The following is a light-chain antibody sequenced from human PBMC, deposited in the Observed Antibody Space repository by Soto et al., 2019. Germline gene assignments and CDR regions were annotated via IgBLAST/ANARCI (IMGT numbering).Light chain of an antibody. CDR1: SSDVGGYNF. CDR3: SSYTTSCTLM. J-gene: IGLJ3*02. Sequence: QSVLTQPASVSGSPGQSITISCTGTSSDVGGYNFVSWYQQHAGKAPKLMIYEVTNRPSGVSNRFSGSKSGNTASLTISGLQAEDEADYYCSSYTTSCTLMFGGGTKLTVL. V-gene: IGLV2-14*01. CDR2: EVT.